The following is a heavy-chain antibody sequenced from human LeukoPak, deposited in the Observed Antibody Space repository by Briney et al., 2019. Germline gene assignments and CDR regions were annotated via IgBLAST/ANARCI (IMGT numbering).Heavy chain of an antibody. D-gene: IGHD3-3*01. Sequence: SETLSLTCTVSGGSNSSSSYYWGWIRQPPGKGLEWLASIYYSGSTYYNPSLKSPFTISVETSKNQFSLKLSSVTAGETAVYYCARSNFDFFDYWGQGTLVTVS. V-gene: IGHV4-39*01. CDR2: IYYSGST. J-gene: IGHJ4*02. CDR3: ARSNFDFFDY. CDR1: GGSNSSSSYY.